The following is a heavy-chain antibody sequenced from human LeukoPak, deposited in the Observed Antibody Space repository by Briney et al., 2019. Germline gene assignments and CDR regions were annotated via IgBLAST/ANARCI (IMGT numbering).Heavy chain of an antibody. CDR1: GFTFSSHN. CDR2: ISGRGNYI. D-gene: IGHD3-22*01. J-gene: IGHJ4*02. CDR3: AKDQGFDYYDSSGYYLDY. V-gene: IGHV3-21*01. Sequence: PGGSLRLSCAASGFTFSSHNMNWVRQAPGKGLEWVSSISGRGNYIFYADSVKGRFTISRDSAKNSLSLQMNSLRAEDTAVHYCAKDQGFDYYDSSGYYLDYWGQGTLVTVSS.